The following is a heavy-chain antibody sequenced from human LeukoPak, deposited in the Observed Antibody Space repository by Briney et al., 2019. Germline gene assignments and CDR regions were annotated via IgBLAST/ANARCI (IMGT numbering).Heavy chain of an antibody. CDR1: GFTVSYNH. V-gene: IGHV3-66*01. D-gene: IGHD5-24*01. CDR3: ARDVGGNGYNFDY. CDR2: IDSGGSGGRT. J-gene: IGHJ4*02. Sequence: GGSLRPSCAASGFTVSYNHMSWVRQAPGKGPERVPAIDSGGSGGRTYYADSVKGRFTISRDNSKNTLYLQMNSLRAEDTAVYYCARDVGGNGYNFDYWGQGTLVTVSS.